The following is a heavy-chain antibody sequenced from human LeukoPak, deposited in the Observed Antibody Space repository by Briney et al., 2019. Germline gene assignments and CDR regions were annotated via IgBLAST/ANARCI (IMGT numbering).Heavy chain of an antibody. CDR3: ARKDSGRYIRPFDY. CDR1: GFNFSNYA. CDR2: ISYDGTIK. D-gene: IGHD3-10*01. Sequence: GRSLRLSCAASGFNFSNYAMHWVRQAPGKGLEWVAVISYDGTIKYYADSVKGRFTISRDNSKNTLYLQMNSLRAEDTAVYYCARKDSGRYIRPFDYWGQGTLVTVSS. J-gene: IGHJ4*02. V-gene: IGHV3-30*04.